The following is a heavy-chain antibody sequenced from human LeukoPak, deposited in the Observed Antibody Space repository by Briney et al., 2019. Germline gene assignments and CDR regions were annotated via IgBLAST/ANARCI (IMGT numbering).Heavy chain of an antibody. V-gene: IGHV4-59*01. Sequence: SETLSLTCTVSGGSISSYYWSWIRQPPGKGLEWIGYTYYSGSTNYNPSLKSRVTISVDTSKNQFSLKLSSVTAAGTAVYYCASGIVGAYLDYWGQGTLVTVSS. CDR1: GGSISSYY. D-gene: IGHD1-26*01. CDR3: ASGIVGAYLDY. CDR2: TYYSGST. J-gene: IGHJ4*02.